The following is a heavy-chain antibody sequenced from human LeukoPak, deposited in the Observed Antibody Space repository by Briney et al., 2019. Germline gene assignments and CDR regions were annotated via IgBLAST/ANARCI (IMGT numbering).Heavy chain of an antibody. J-gene: IGHJ3*02. CDR1: GFTFGSYS. Sequence: GGSLRLSCAGSGFTFGSYSMTWVRQAPGKGLVWVSRISSDESSTSSADSVKGRFTISRDNAKNTLYLQMNSLRAEDTAVYYCARGPPYYDSSGYYYGGTAFDIWGQGTMVTVSS. CDR3: ARGPPYYDSSGYYYGGTAFDI. V-gene: IGHV3-74*01. CDR2: ISSDESST. D-gene: IGHD3-22*01.